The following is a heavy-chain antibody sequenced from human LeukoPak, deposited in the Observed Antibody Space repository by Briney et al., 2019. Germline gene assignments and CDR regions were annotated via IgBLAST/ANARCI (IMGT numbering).Heavy chain of an antibody. Sequence: GGSLRLSCAASGFTFEDYAMHWVRQGPGKGLEWVSLISGNGNNTYYADSVKGRVTISRDNSKNSLYLQMHSLRTEDTALYYCAKDLPQYYDFWSGYYGGFDYWGQGTLVTVSS. V-gene: IGHV3-43*02. CDR3: AKDLPQYYDFWSGYYGGFDY. D-gene: IGHD3-3*01. J-gene: IGHJ4*02. CDR1: GFTFEDYA. CDR2: ISGNGNNT.